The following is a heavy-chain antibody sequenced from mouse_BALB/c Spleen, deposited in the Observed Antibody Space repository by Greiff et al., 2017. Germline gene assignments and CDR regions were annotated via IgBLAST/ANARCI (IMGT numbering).Heavy chain of an antibody. J-gene: IGHJ2*01. Sequence: DVQLQESGAELVRPGALVKLSCKASGFNIKDYYMHWVKQRPEQGLEWIGWIDPENGNTIYDPKFQGKASITADTSSNTAYLQLSSLTSEDTAVYYCALTGTGFDYWGQGTTLTVSS. CDR3: ALTGTGFDY. CDR2: IDPENGNT. V-gene: IGHV14-1*02. D-gene: IGHD4-1*01. CDR1: GFNIKDYY.